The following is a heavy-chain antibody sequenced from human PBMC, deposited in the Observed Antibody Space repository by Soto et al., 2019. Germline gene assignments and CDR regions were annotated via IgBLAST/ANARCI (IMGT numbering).Heavy chain of an antibody. CDR2: ISGYNGDT. V-gene: IGHV1-18*04. D-gene: IGHD2-8*01. CDR1: GYIFTDYD. J-gene: IGHJ6*02. Sequence: GASVKVSCKASGYIFTDYDMHWVRQAPGQGLEWMGWISGYNGDTNYAQKFQGRVSMTIDTSTTTAYMELRSLTSDDTAVYYCAKNGQPPYYYYGLDVWGQGTKVTVSS. CDR3: AKNGQPPYYYYGLDV.